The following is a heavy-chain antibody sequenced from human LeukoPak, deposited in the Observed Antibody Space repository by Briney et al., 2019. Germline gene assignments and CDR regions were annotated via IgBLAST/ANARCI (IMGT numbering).Heavy chain of an antibody. CDR3: AKGSIYGDYGDFDH. CDR1: GFTFCSYG. Sequence: GGSLRLSCAASGFTFCSYGMHWVRQAPGKGLEWVAVIWYDGSNKYYADSVKGRFTISRDNSDNTLYLQMNSLRADDTAVYYCAKGSIYGDYGDFDHWGQGTLVTVSS. CDR2: IWYDGSNK. V-gene: IGHV3-33*06. J-gene: IGHJ4*02. D-gene: IGHD4-17*01.